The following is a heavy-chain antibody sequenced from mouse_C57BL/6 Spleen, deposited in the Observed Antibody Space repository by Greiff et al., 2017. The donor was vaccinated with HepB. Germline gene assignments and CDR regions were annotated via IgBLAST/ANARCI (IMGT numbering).Heavy chain of an antibody. J-gene: IGHJ2*01. CDR2: IYPGSGNT. V-gene: IGHV1-66*01. CDR3: ARSHYYGSSYGYFDC. Sequence: VQVVESGPELVKPGASVKISCKASGYSFTSYYIHWVKQRPGQGLEWIGWIYPGSGNTEYNEKFKGKATLTADTSSSTAYMQLSSLTSEDSAVYYCARSHYYGSSYGYFDCWGQGTTLTVSS. D-gene: IGHD1-1*01. CDR1: GYSFTSYY.